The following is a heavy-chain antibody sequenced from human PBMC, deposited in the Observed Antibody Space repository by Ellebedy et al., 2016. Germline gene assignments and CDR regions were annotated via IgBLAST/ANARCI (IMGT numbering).Heavy chain of an antibody. CDR3: AKGPPHYYGLGSCWFDP. J-gene: IGHJ5*02. CDR1: GLTFSSYA. D-gene: IGHD3-10*01. V-gene: IGHV3-23*01. CDR2: ISGSGGST. Sequence: GGSLRLSCAASGLTFSSYAMSWVRQAPGKGLEWVSGISGSGGSTYYADSVKGRFTISRDNSKNTLYLQMNSLRAEDTAVYYCAKGPPHYYGLGSCWFDPWGQGTLVTVSS.